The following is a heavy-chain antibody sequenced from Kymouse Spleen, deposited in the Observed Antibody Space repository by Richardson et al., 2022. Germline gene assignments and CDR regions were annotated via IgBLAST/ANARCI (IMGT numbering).Heavy chain of an antibody. CDR2: INHSGST. CDR3: ARDDILTGFGMDV. V-gene: IGHV4-34*01. J-gene: IGHJ6*02. Sequence: QVQLQQWGAGLLKPSETLSLTCAVYGGSFSGYYWSWIRQPPGKGLEWIGEINHSGSTNYNPSLKSRVTISVDTSKNQFSLKLSSVTAADTAVYYCARDDILTGFGMDVWGQGTTVTVSS. D-gene: IGHD3-9*01. CDR1: GGSFSGYY.